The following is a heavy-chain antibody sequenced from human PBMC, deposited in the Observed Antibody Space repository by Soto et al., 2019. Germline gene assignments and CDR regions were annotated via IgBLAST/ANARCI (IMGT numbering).Heavy chain of an antibody. CDR3: ARGTYSGSYYVY. D-gene: IGHD1-26*01. Sequence: PSETLSLTCTVSGGSISSGGYYWSWIRQHPGKGLEWIGYIYYSGSTYYNPSLKSRVTISVDTSKNQFSLKLSSVTAADTAVYYCARGTYSGSYYVYWGQGTLVTVSS. J-gene: IGHJ4*02. V-gene: IGHV4-31*03. CDR1: GGSISSGGYY. CDR2: IYYSGST.